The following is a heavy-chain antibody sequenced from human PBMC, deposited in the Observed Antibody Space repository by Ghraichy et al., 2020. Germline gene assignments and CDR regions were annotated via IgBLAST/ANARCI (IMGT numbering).Heavy chain of an antibody. CDR1: GGSISSYY. Sequence: SETLSLTCTVSGGSISSYYWSWIRQPPGKGLEWIGYIYYSGSTNYNPSLKSRVTISVDTSKNQFSLKLSSVTAVDTAVYYCARGHYDFWSGYYSWFDPWGQGTLVTVSS. V-gene: IGHV4-59*01. CDR2: IYYSGST. CDR3: ARGHYDFWSGYYSWFDP. J-gene: IGHJ5*02. D-gene: IGHD3-3*01.